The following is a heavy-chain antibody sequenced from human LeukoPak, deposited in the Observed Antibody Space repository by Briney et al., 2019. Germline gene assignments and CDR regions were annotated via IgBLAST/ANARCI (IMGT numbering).Heavy chain of an antibody. D-gene: IGHD3-9*01. CDR2: IDTSGGA. CDR3: ARQDIVTGYSLVF. Sequence: PETLSLSCTLSVGSIATFYWSWIRQPAGTGLEWIGRIDTSGGANNNPSPKSRVTMSVDTSKNRVSLNLSSVTAAETAVYYCARQDIVTGYSLVFWGQGTLVTVSS. V-gene: IGHV4-4*07. CDR1: VGSIATFY. J-gene: IGHJ4*02.